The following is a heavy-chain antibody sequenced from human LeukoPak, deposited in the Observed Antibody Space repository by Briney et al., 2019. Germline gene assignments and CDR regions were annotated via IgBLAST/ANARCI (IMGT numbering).Heavy chain of an antibody. D-gene: IGHD2-2*01. J-gene: IGHJ4*02. CDR3: AKDHVSFAETRRVPAATIDY. CDR1: GFTFSSYA. V-gene: IGHV3-23*01. CDR2: VSGSGGST. Sequence: GGSLRLSCAASGFTFSSYAMSWVRQAPGKGLEWVSAVSGSGGSTYYADSVKGRFTISRDNSKNTLYLQMNSLRAEDTAVYYCAKDHVSFAETRRVPAATIDYWGQGTLVTVSS.